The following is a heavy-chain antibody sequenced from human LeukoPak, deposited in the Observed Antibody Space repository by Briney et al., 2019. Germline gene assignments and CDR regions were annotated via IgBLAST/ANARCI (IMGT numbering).Heavy chain of an antibody. CDR2: IQPDGSEE. CDR3: ARTVGDTPYVY. V-gene: IGHV3-7*02. D-gene: IGHD1-26*01. Sequence: PGGSLRLSCGASGFTLSNYWMSWVPQAPGKGLEGVANIQPDGSEEYYVDSVKGRFTVSRDNAKNSLYVQMNSLRAEDTAVYFCARTVGDTPYVYWGEGTLVTVSS. J-gene: IGHJ4*02. CDR1: GFTLSNYW.